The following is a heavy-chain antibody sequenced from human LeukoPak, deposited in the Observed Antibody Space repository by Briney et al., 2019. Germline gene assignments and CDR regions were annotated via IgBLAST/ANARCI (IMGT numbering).Heavy chain of an antibody. CDR1: GGTFISYA. V-gene: IGHV1-69*06. J-gene: IGHJ6*03. CDR3: ARTFRRGGYYYYMDV. CDR2: IIPIFGTA. D-gene: IGHD3-10*01. Sequence: ASVKVSCKASGGTFISYAISWVRQAPGQGLEWMGGIIPIFGTANYAQRFQGRVTITADKSTSTAYMELSSLRSEDTAVYYCARTFRRGGYYYYMDVWGKGTTVTVSS.